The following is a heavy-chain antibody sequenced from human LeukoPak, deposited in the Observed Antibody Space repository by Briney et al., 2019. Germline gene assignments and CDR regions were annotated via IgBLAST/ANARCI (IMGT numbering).Heavy chain of an antibody. J-gene: IGHJ4*02. CDR1: GYTLTELS. CDR2: FDPEDGET. Sequence: ASVKVSCKVSGYTLTELSVHWVRQAPGKGLEWMGTFDPEDGETIYAQKFQGRVTMTEDTSTDTAYMELSSLRSEDAAVYYCATGGYDSSGLYFDYWGQGTLVTVSS. CDR3: ATGGYDSSGLYFDY. V-gene: IGHV1-24*01. D-gene: IGHD3-22*01.